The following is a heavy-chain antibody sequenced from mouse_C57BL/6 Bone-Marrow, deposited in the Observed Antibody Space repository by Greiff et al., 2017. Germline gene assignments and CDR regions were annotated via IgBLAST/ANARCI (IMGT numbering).Heavy chain of an antibody. CDR1: GFTFSSYA. Sequence: EVQGVESGGGLVKPGGSLKLSCAASGFTFSSYAMSWVRQTPEKRLEWVATISDGGSYTYYPDNVKGRFNISRDNAKNNLYLQMSHLKSEDTAMYYCARDPHYYGSSYVDWYFDVWGTGTTVTVSS. D-gene: IGHD1-1*01. CDR3: ARDPHYYGSSYVDWYFDV. J-gene: IGHJ1*03. V-gene: IGHV5-4*01. CDR2: ISDGGSYT.